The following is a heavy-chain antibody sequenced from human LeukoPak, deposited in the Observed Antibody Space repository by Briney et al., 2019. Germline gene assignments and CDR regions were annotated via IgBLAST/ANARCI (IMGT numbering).Heavy chain of an antibody. D-gene: IGHD3-10*01. Sequence: PSETLSLTCTVSGGSISSYYWSWIRQPPGKGLEWIGYIYYSGSTNYNPSLKSRVTISVDTSKNQFSLKLSSVTAADTAVYYCARFDGSGMPYWGQGTLVTVSS. CDR1: GGSISSYY. CDR2: IYYSGST. J-gene: IGHJ4*02. V-gene: IGHV4-59*01. CDR3: ARFDGSGMPY.